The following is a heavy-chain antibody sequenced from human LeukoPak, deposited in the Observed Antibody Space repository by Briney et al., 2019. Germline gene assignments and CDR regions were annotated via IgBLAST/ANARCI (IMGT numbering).Heavy chain of an antibody. J-gene: IGHJ4*02. Sequence: GGSLRLSCAASGFTFSSYSMHWFRQTPGKGLEWVAVIAYDGSRAFYADSVKGRFTISRDNSKNTMSVQMDDLRAEDTAVYYCTRYNKDHFDYWGQGTLVTVSS. V-gene: IGHV3-33*08. D-gene: IGHD1-14*01. CDR1: GFTFSSYS. CDR3: TRYNKDHFDY. CDR2: IAYDGSRA.